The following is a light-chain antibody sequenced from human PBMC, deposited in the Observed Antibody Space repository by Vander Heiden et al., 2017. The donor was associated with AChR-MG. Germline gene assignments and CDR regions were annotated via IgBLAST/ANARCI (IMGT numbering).Light chain of an antibody. CDR2: DAS. Sequence: EIVLTQSPATLSLSPGERATLFCRASQSVSSYLAWYQQKPGQAPRLLIYDASNRATGIPARFSGSGSGTDFTLTISSLEPEDSAVYYCQQRSNWPPNTFGQGTKLEIK. V-gene: IGKV3-11*01. J-gene: IGKJ2*01. CDR3: QQRSNWPPNT. CDR1: QSVSSY.